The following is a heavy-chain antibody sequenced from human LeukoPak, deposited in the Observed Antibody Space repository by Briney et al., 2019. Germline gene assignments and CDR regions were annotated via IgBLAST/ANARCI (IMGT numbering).Heavy chain of an antibody. J-gene: IGHJ4*02. V-gene: IGHV3-15*01. CDR2: IKSKTDGGTT. CDR3: TTALGYCSSTSCPIQY. CDR1: GFTFSNAW. Sequence: GGSLRLSCAASGFTFSNAWMSWVRQAPGKGLELVGRIKSKTDGGTTVYAAPVKGRFTISRDDSKNTLYLQMNSLKTEGTAVYFCTTALGYCSSTSCPIQYWGQGTLVTVSS. D-gene: IGHD2-2*01.